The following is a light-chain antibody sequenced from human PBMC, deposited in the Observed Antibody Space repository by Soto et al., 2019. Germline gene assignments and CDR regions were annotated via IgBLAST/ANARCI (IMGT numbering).Light chain of an antibody. Sequence: QSVLTQPPSVSAAPGQKFTISCSVSSSNIGGNSVSWYQQLPGTAPKLLIYDDNKRPSGIPDRFSGSKSGTSATLGMTGFQTGDEADYYCGSWDSSLSAYVFGTGTKVTVL. J-gene: IGLJ1*01. CDR1: SSNIGGNS. V-gene: IGLV1-51*01. CDR2: DDN. CDR3: GSWDSSLSAYV.